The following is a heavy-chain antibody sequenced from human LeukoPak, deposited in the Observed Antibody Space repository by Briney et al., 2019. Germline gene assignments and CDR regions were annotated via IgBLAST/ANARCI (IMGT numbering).Heavy chain of an antibody. CDR3: ARVTELVLRAFDI. D-gene: IGHD6-13*01. V-gene: IGHV1-18*01. Sequence: ASVKVSCKASGGTFSSYAISWVRQAPGQGLEWMGWISAYNGNTNYAQKLQGRVTMTTDTSTSTAYMELRSLRSDDTAVYYCARVTELVLRAFDIWGQGTMVTVSS. CDR1: GGTFSSYA. CDR2: ISAYNGNT. J-gene: IGHJ3*02.